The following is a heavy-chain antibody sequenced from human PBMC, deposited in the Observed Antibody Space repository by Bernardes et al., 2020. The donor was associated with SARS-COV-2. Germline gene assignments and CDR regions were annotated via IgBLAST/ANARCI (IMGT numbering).Heavy chain of an antibody. D-gene: IGHD3-22*01. CDR1: GFTFSSYA. Sequence: VWSLSLSCSASGFTFSSYAMSWVRQAPGKGLEWVSGISGSGDRTNYAGSVKGRFTISRDTSKSTLYLQMNSLRAEDTAVYYCAKGRDSGYLVPFDYWGQGTLVTVSS. CDR2: ISGSGDRT. V-gene: IGHV3-23*01. J-gene: IGHJ4*02. CDR3: AKGRDSGYLVPFDY.